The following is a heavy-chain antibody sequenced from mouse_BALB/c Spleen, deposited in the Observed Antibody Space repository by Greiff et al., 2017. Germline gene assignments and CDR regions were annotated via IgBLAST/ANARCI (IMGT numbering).Heavy chain of an antibody. Sequence: EVQLQQSGPELVKPGASVKMSCKASGYTFTSYVMHWVKQKPGQGLEWIGYINPYNDGTKYNEKFKGKATLTSDKSSSTAYMELSSLTSEDSAVYYCARDYYGSSYNYAMDYWGQGTSVTVSS. V-gene: IGHV1-14*01. D-gene: IGHD1-1*01. CDR1: GYTFTSYV. CDR3: ARDYYGSSYNYAMDY. J-gene: IGHJ4*01. CDR2: INPYNDGT.